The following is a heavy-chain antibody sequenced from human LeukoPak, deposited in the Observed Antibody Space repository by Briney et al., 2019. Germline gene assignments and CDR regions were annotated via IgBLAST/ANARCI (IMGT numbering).Heavy chain of an antibody. J-gene: IGHJ4*02. CDR2: ISRSSSTI. CDR3: ARGGDILTGYFHCLEY. D-gene: IGHD3-9*01. CDR1: GFTFYSYS. Sequence: PAGSLTLSCAASGFTFYSYSMNWVPPAQGLGLMGVSYISRSSSTIYYAGSVKGQFTISRENAKNSLNLQMNSLRDEDRAVYYCARGGDILTGYFHCLEYWGQGTLVTVSS. V-gene: IGHV3-48*02.